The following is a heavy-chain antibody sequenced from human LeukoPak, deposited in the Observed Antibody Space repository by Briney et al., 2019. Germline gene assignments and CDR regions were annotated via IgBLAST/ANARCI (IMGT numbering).Heavy chain of an antibody. CDR1: GGTFSSYA. D-gene: IGHD1-1*01. J-gene: IGHJ3*02. CDR2: IIPIFGTA. CDR3: ARNEREANAFDI. V-gene: IGHV1-69*13. Sequence: ASVTVSCKASGGTFSSYAISWVRQAPGQGLEWMGGIIPIFGTANYAQKFQGRVTITADESTSTAYMELSSLRSEDTAVYYCARNEREANAFDIWGQGTMVTVSS.